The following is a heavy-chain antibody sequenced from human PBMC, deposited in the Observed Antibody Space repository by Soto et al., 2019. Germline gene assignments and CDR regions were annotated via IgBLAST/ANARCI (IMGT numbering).Heavy chain of an antibody. D-gene: IGHD2-21*02. CDR3: ARDLWGYCGADCYPLDV. CDR1: GGSISRYY. J-gene: IGHJ6*02. Sequence: SETLSLTCTVSGGSISRYYLSWIRQPPGKGLEWIGYMYNTGSTIYNPSLKSRVTISVDTSKNQFSLKLNSVTAADTAVYYCARDLWGYCGADCYPLDVWGQGTTVTVSS. V-gene: IGHV4-59*01. CDR2: MYNTGST.